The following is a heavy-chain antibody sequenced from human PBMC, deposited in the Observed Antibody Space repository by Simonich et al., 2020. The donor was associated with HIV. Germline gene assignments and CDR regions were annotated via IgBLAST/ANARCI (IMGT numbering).Heavy chain of an antibody. CDR2: IYPCDSNT. CDR1: GYIFACYW. D-gene: IGHD6-19*01. Sequence: EVQLVQSGAEVKMPGESLKISCKGSGYIFACYWIAWVLLMPGKGLEWMGIIYPCDSNTTYSPYFQGQGTISDDKSISTAYLQWSSLKASDTAMYYCVRRMAGTDAFDIWGQGTMVTVSS. J-gene: IGHJ3*02. V-gene: IGHV5-51*03. CDR3: VRRMAGTDAFDI.